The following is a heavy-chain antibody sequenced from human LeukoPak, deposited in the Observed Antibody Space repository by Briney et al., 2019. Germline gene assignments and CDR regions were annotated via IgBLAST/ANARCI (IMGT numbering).Heavy chain of an antibody. J-gene: IGHJ4*02. CDR1: GFTFNNHA. CDR2: ITGSGDGR. CDR3: AKDFLFYYYGSGVYFFDS. Sequence: GGSLRLSCAASGFTFNNHAMTWVRQAPGKGLEWVSVITGSGDGRYYADSVKGRFTISRDNSKNTLHLQMNSLRAEDTALYYCAKDFLFYYYGSGVYFFDSWGRGPRFAVPS. D-gene: IGHD3-10*01. V-gene: IGHV3-23*01.